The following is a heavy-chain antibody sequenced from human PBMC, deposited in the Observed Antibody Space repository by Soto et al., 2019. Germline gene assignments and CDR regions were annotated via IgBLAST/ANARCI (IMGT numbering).Heavy chain of an antibody. CDR2: INPGNGDT. Sequence: HVHLVQSGAEVKKPGASVKVSCKASGDTFTDYAIHWGRQAPRQRLEWLAWINPGNGDTQYSQKFQGRVTLTRDTSATTAYMELSSLRSEDTSVYFCAGGVGATAATFDYWGQGTLVTVSS. CDR1: GDTFTDYA. V-gene: IGHV1-3*01. J-gene: IGHJ4*02. D-gene: IGHD1-26*01. CDR3: AGGVGATAATFDY.